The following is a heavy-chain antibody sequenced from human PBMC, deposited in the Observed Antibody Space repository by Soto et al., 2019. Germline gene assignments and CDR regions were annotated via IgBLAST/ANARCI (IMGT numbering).Heavy chain of an antibody. CDR3: ARDATDEYYYHYMDV. CDR1: GFTFSNYA. D-gene: IGHD4-17*01. J-gene: IGHJ6*03. Sequence: EVQLLESGGDLVQPGGSRRLSCAASGFTFSNYAMTWVRQAPGKGLEWVSRISGSGDNTFYADSVKGRFTISRDNTKNTVYLQLNSLRAADTALYFCARDATDEYYYHYMDVWGKGTTVTVSS. CDR2: ISGSGDNT. V-gene: IGHV3-23*01.